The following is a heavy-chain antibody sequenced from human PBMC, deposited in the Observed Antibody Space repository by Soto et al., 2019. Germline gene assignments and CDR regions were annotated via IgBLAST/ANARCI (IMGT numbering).Heavy chain of an antibody. CDR3: ARLYCSSSTCDSWFDP. D-gene: IGHD2-2*01. CDR2: IIPIFGTA. J-gene: IGHJ5*02. Sequence: GASVKVSCKASGGTFSSYAISWVRQAPGQGLEWMGGIIPIFGTANYAQKFQGRVTITADKSTSTAYMELSSLKASDTAMYYCARLYCSSSTCDSWFDPWGQGTLVTVSS. V-gene: IGHV1-69*06. CDR1: GGTFSSYA.